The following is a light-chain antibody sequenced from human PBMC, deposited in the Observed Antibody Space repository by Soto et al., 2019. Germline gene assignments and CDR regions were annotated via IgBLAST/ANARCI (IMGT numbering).Light chain of an antibody. V-gene: IGLV1-47*02. J-gene: IGLJ3*02. CDR2: SNN. CDR1: SSNIGSNY. Sequence: QSVLTQPPSASGTPGQRVTISCSGSSSNIGSNYVYWYQQLSGTAPKLLIYSNNQRPSGVPDRFSGSKSGTSASLAISGLRSEDEADYHCAAWDDSLSGPVFGGGTKLTVL. CDR3: AAWDDSLSGPV.